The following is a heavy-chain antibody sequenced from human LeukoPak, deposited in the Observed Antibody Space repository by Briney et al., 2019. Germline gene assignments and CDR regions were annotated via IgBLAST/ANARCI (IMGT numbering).Heavy chain of an antibody. Sequence: PGGSLRLSCVASGFTFSDYWMTWVRQAPGTGLEWVANIKQDGNEKYYVDSVKGRFTISRDNAKNSLHLQMDNLRAEDTAVYYCARPKNRENYWRAFDIRGQGTMVTVSS. V-gene: IGHV3-7*03. CDR1: GFTFSDYW. CDR3: ARPKNRENYWRAFDI. CDR2: IKQDGNEK. D-gene: IGHD1-7*01. J-gene: IGHJ3*02.